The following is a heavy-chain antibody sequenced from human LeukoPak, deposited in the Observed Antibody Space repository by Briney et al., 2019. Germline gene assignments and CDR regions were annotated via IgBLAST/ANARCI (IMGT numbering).Heavy chain of an antibody. D-gene: IGHD6-13*01. CDR1: GFTFSENW. V-gene: IGHV3-74*01. CDR3: AREEHRLAEAGTSAFDL. Sequence: PGGSLRLSCVPSGFTFSENWMHWVRQAPGKGLAWLSHINRDGGLTNYADSVKGRFTISRDNARNTVYLQMSSLRVEDTAIYFCAREEHRLAEAGTSAFDLGGQGTLVTVSP. CDR2: INRDGGLT. J-gene: IGHJ3*01.